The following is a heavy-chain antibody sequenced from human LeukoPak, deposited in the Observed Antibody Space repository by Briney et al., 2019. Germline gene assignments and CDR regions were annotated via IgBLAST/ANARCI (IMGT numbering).Heavy chain of an antibody. J-gene: IGHJ5*02. Sequence: PGGSLRLSCGASGFTFSSYTMNWVRQAPGKGLEWVSSISPSGSYIYYADSVKGRFTISRDNAKNSLYLQMNSLRAEDTAVYYCAILPTLCSGGSCYWFDPWGQGTLVTVSS. D-gene: IGHD2-15*01. CDR2: ISPSGSYI. CDR3: AILPTLCSGGSCYWFDP. V-gene: IGHV3-21*01. CDR1: GFTFSSYT.